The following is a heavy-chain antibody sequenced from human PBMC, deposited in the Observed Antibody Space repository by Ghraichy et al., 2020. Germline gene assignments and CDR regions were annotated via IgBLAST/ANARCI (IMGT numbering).Heavy chain of an antibody. CDR1: GFTFSGSA. V-gene: IGHV3-73*01. D-gene: IGHD3-22*01. CDR3: WSVGTYYYDSSGYPTDY. Sequence: GGSLRLSCAASGFTFSGSAMHWVRQASGKGLEWVGRIRSKANSYATAYAASVKGRFTISRDDSKNTAYLQMNSLKTEDTAVYYCWSVGTYYYDSSGYPTDYWGQGTLVTVSS. CDR2: IRSKANSYAT. J-gene: IGHJ4*02.